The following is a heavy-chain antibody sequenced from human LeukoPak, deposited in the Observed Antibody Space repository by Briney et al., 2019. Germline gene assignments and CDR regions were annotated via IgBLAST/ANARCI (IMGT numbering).Heavy chain of an antibody. J-gene: IGHJ3*02. V-gene: IGHV3-7*03. CDR1: GFTFSSYW. CDR2: IKQDGSEK. Sequence: XXSLRLSCAASGFTFSSYWMSWVRQAPGKGLEWVANIKQDGSEKYYVDSVKGRFTISRDNAKNSLYLQMNSLRAEDTAVYYCARDNYMMDDAFDIWGQGTMVTVSS. CDR3: ARDNYMMDDAFDI. D-gene: IGHD3-16*01.